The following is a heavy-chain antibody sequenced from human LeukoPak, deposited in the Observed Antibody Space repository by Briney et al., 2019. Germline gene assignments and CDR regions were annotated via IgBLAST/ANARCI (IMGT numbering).Heavy chain of an antibody. V-gene: IGHV4-59*08. CDR1: GDSINTYY. Sequence: PSETLSLTCTVSGDSINTYYWSWIRQPPGKGLEWIGYIYYSGSTNYNPSLKSRVTISVDTSKNQFSLHLSSVTAADTAMYCCARPSTLNSAYFAFDIWGQGTMVTVSS. CDR2: IYYSGST. CDR3: ARPSTLNSAYFAFDI. D-gene: IGHD5-12*01. J-gene: IGHJ3*02.